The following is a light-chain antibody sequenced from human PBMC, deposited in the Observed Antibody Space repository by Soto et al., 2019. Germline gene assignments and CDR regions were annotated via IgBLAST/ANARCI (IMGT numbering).Light chain of an antibody. J-gene: IGKJ5*01. CDR1: QSVSSY. CDR2: DAS. CDR3: QQRSNWPPIT. Sequence: EIVLTQSAATLSLYPGERATLSCGASQSVSSYLAWYQQKPGQAPRLLIYDASNRATGIPARFSGSGSGTDFTLTISSLEPEDFAVYYCQQRSNWPPITFGQGTRLEIK. V-gene: IGKV3-11*01.